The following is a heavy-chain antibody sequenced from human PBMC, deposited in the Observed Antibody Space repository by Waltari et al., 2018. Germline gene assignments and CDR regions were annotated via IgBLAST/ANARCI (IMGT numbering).Heavy chain of an antibody. CDR3: ARAGDGDYRFDY. J-gene: IGHJ4*02. D-gene: IGHD4-17*01. CDR2: IIPILGIA. V-gene: IGHV1-69*04. CDR1: GGTFSSYP. Sequence: QVQLVQSGAEVKKPGSSVKVPWKASGGTFSSYPITWLRQAPGQGLEWMGGIIPILGIANYAQKFQGRVTITADESTSTAYMELSSLRSEDTAVYYCARAGDGDYRFDYWGQGTLVTVSS.